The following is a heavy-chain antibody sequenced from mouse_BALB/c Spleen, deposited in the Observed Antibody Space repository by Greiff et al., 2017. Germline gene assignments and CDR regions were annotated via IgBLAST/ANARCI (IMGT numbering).Heavy chain of an antibody. CDR1: GFTFSSFG. V-gene: IGHV5-17*02. CDR3: ARGVYDYAWFAY. J-gene: IGHJ3*01. CDR2: ISSGSSTI. D-gene: IGHD2-4*01. Sequence: EVQLVESGGGLVQPGGSRKLSCAASGFTFSSFGMHWVRQAPEKGLEWVAYISSGSSTIYYADTVKGRFTISRDNPKNTLFLQMTSLRSEDTAMYYCARGVYDYAWFAYWGQGTLVTVSA.